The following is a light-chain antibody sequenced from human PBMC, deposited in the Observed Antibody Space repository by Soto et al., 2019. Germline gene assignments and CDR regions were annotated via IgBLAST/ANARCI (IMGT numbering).Light chain of an antibody. J-gene: IGLJ1*01. CDR3: QSYDSSLSGFYV. V-gene: IGLV1-40*01. CDR2: GNS. Sequence: QSVLTQPPSVSGAPGQRVTISCTGMRSNIGAGYDVHWYQQLPGTAPKLLIYGNSNRPSGVPDRFSGSKSGTSASLAITGLQAEDEADYYCQSYDSSLSGFYVFGTGTKVTVL. CDR1: RSNIGAGYD.